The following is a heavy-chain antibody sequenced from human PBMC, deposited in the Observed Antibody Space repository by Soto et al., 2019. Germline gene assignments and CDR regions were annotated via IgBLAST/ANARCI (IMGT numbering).Heavy chain of an antibody. V-gene: IGHV3-21*01. CDR1: GFTFSSYS. J-gene: IGHJ5*02. CDR2: ISSSSSYI. Sequence: PGGSLRLSCAASGFTFSSYSMNWVRQAPGKGLEWVTSISSSSSYIYYADSVKGRFTISRDNAKNSLYLQMNSLRAEDTAVYYCARDSDTAMDIWFDPWGQGTLVTVSS. D-gene: IGHD5-18*01. CDR3: ARDSDTAMDIWFDP.